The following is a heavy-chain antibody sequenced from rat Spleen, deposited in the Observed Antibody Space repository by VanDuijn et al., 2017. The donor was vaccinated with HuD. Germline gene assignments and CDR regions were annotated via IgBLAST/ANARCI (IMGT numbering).Heavy chain of an antibody. CDR3: TGYDGSYYHNPTWFVY. CDR2: VWADGST. V-gene: IGHV2-1*01. D-gene: IGHD1-12*02. Sequence: QVQLKESGPGLVQPSQTLSLTCTVPGFSLISNSIHWIRQPPGKGLEWMGGVWADGSTDYNSSPKSRLSISRDTSKSQVFLKMNSLQTDDTAIYFCTGYDGSYYHNPTWFVYWGQGTLVTVSS. J-gene: IGHJ3*01. CDR1: GFSLISNS.